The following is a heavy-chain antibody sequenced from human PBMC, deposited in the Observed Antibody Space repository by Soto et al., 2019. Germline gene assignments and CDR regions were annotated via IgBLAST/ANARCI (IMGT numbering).Heavy chain of an antibody. CDR3: AREDSIIIPAVSDF. CDR1: GFAFNYYG. CDR2: ISKSDYT. V-gene: IGHV3-21*01. J-gene: IGHJ4*02. Sequence: PGGSLRLSCTVSGFAFNYYGINWVRQAPGKGLEWVSSISKSDYTYYSDSVTGRFTISRDNAKNSVSLQMNTLRVEDTAVYYCAREDSIIIPAVSDFWGQGTLVTVSS. D-gene: IGHD2-2*01.